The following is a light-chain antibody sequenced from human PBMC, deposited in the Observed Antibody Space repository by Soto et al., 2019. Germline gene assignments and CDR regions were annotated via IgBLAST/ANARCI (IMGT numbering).Light chain of an antibody. V-gene: IGLV1-44*01. CDR2: SNN. CDR3: AAWDDSLNGFYV. CDR1: NSNIGSNT. J-gene: IGLJ1*01. Sequence: QSVLTQPPSASGTRGQRVTISCSGNNSNIGSNTVDWYQQLPGTAPKLLIYSNNQRPSGVPDRFSGSKSGTSASLAISGLQSEDEADYYCAAWDDSLNGFYVFGTGTKVTAL.